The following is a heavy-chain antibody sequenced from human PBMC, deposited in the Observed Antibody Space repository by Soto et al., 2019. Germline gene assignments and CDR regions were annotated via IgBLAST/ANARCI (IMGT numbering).Heavy chain of an antibody. CDR3: ARGLGIATGHDY. J-gene: IGHJ4*02. D-gene: IGHD6-13*01. Sequence: QVQLVQSGAEVKKPGASVKVSCKASGYTFSDYGIGWVRQAPGQGLEWMGWISGYNGNTNYAQKIQGRVTMTRDTSTSTAHMELRILRSDDTAVYYCARGLGIATGHDYWGQGTLVTVSS. CDR2: ISGYNGNT. CDR1: GYTFSDYG. V-gene: IGHV1-18*01.